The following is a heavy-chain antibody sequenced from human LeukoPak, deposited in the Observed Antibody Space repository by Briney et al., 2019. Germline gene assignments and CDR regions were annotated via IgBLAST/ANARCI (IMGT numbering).Heavy chain of an antibody. CDR3: ARVMVVATTLAWLDP. J-gene: IGHJ5*02. V-gene: IGHV4-4*07. D-gene: IGHD2-15*01. CDR1: GGSISGSF. CDR2: IYTSGST. Sequence: SETLSLTCAVSGGSISGSFWNWIRQRPGKGLGWIGRIYTSGSTTYNPSPKSRVTMSVDTAKNQLSLKLSSVTAADTAVYYCARVMVVATTLAWLDPWGQGTLVTVSS.